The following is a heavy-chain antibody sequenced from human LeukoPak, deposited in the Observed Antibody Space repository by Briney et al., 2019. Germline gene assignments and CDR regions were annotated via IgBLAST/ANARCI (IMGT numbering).Heavy chain of an antibody. V-gene: IGHV4-34*01. CDR3: ARDSDDYGDYGRFDY. Sequence: SETLSLTCAVYGGSFSGYYWSWIRQPPGKGLEWIGEINHSGSTNYNPSLKSRVTISVDTSKNQFSLKLSSVTAADTAVYYCARDSDDYGDYGRFDYWGQGTLVTVSS. CDR2: INHSGST. CDR1: GGSFSGYY. D-gene: IGHD4-17*01. J-gene: IGHJ4*02.